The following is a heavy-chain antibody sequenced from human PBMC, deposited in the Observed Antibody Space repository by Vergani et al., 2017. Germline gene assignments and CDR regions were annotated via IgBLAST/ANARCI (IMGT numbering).Heavy chain of an antibody. J-gene: IGHJ6*03. V-gene: IGHV1-69*04. CDR2: IIPILGIA. CDR3: AGDRSMVRGVKNYGYMDV. CDR1: GGTFSSYA. D-gene: IGHD3-10*01. Sequence: QVQLVQSGAEVKKPGSSVKVSCKASGGTFSSYAISWVRQAPGQGLEWRGRIIPILGIANYAQKFQGRVTITADKSTSTADMELSSLRSEDTAAYSCAGDRSMVRGVKNYGYMDVWGKGTTVTVSS.